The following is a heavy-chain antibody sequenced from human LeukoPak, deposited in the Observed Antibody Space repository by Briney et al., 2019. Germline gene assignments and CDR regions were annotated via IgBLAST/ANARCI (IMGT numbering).Heavy chain of an antibody. J-gene: IGHJ5*02. V-gene: IGHV4-59*08. Sequence: SESLSLTCSVFDGSISNYYWSWIRQPPGKGLEWIGYAYYSGSTTYNPSLESRVTISVDTSKNQFSLKLTAVTAADTAVYYCARNSAVATSRSWSDPWGQGTLVTVSS. D-gene: IGHD6-19*01. CDR1: DGSISNYY. CDR3: ARNSAVATSRSWSDP. CDR2: AYYSGST.